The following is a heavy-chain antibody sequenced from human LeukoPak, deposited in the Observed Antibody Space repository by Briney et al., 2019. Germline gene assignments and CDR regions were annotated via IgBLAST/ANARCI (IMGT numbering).Heavy chain of an antibody. CDR2: MNPNSGNT. Sequence: RASVKVSCKASGYTFTSYDINWVRQATGQGPDWMGWMNPNSGNTGYAQKFQGRVTITADESTSIAYMELSSLRSEDTAVYYCARDGYSYGYNYWGQGTLVTVSS. J-gene: IGHJ4*02. CDR3: ARDGYSYGYNY. D-gene: IGHD5-18*01. V-gene: IGHV1-8*01. CDR1: GYTFTSYD.